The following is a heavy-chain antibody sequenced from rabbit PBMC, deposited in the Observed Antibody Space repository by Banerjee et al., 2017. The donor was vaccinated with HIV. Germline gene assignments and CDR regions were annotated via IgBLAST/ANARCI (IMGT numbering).Heavy chain of an antibody. CDR1: GFSFSSTHW. J-gene: IGHJ4*01. V-gene: IGHV1S40*01. CDR2: IDAGTSGNT. Sequence: QSLEESGGDLVKPGASLTLTCTASGFSFSSTHWICWVRQAPGKVLGWIACIDAGTSGNTDYASWAKVRFTISKPSSTTVTLQRTSLTAADTATYSCASAYGSSRGYDLWGPGTLVTVS. CDR3: ASAYGSSRGYDL. D-gene: IGHD1-1*01.